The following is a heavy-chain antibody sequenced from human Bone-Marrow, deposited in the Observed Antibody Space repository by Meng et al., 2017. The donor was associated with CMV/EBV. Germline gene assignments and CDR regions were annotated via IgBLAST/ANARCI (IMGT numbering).Heavy chain of an antibody. Sequence: SQTLSLTCAVYGGSFSGYYRSWIRQPPGKGLEWIGEINHSGSTNYNPSLKSRVTISVDTSKNQFSLKLSSVTAADTAVYYCARWALGIGAYWGQGTRVTVSS. CDR3: ARWALGIGAY. CDR2: INHSGST. V-gene: IGHV4-34*01. J-gene: IGHJ4*02. CDR1: GGSFSGYY. D-gene: IGHD7-27*01.